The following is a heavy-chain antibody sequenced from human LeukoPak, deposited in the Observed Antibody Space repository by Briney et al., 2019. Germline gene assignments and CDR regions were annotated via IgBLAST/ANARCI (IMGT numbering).Heavy chain of an antibody. CDR2: IQYDGSKK. CDR1: GFTFSSNG. D-gene: IGHD3-3*01. V-gene: IGHV3-30*02. Sequence: GGSLRLSCVASGFTFSSNGMHWVRQAPGKGLEWVTFIQYDGSKKYYVDSVKGRFTISRDNAKNSLYLQMNSLRAEDTAVYYCARTTQLYYDFWSGYYHFGAFDIWGQGTMVTVSS. CDR3: ARTTQLYYDFWSGYYHFGAFDI. J-gene: IGHJ3*02.